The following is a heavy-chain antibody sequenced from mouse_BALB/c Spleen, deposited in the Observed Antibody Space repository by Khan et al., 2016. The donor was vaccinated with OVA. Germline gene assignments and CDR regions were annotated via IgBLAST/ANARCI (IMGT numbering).Heavy chain of an antibody. V-gene: IGHV2-2*02. CDR2: IWSGGRT. J-gene: IGHJ4*01. Sequence: QVQLKQSGPGLVQPSQSLSITCTVSGFSLTTYEIHWVRQSPGKGLEWLGVIWSGGRTEYNAAFISRLSISKDNSKSPVFFKMNSLQANDTAIYYCVSDFNFYVMDYWGQGTSVTVSP. CDR3: VSDFNFYVMDY. CDR1: GFSLTTYE.